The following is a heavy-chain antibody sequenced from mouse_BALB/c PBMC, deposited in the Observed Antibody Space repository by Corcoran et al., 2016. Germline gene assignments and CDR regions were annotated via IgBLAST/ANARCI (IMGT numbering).Heavy chain of an antibody. V-gene: IGHV9-3-1*01. CDR3: ARAPLDYYAMDY. CDR2: INTYTGEP. J-gene: IGHJ4*01. CDR1: GYTFINYG. Sequence: QIQLVQSGPELKKPGETVKISCKASGYTFINYGMNLVKRAPGKGLKWMGWINTYTGEPTYADDFKGRFAFSLETSASTAYLQISNLKNEDTATYFCARAPLDYYAMDYWGQGTSVTVSS.